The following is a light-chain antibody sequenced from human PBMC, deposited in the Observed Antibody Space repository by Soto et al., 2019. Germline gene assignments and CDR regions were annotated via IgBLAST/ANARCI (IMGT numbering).Light chain of an antibody. V-gene: IGLV1-40*01. CDR3: QSYDSSLSGYV. CDR2: ANT. Sequence: QSVLTQPPSVSGAPGQRVTISCTGSSSNIGPTYDVHWYQQLPGTASKLLIYANTNRPSGVPDRFSGSKSGTSASLAITGLQAEDEAYYYCQSYDSSLSGYVFGTGTKVTVL. J-gene: IGLJ1*01. CDR1: SSNIGPTYD.